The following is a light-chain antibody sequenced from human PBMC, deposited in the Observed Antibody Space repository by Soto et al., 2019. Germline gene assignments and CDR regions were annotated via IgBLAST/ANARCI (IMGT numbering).Light chain of an antibody. CDR1: QSISFW. V-gene: IGKV1-5*01. Sequence: DIQMTQSPSTLSASVGDRVTITCRASQSISFWLAWYQQKPGSAPNLLIYDASTLVGGVPSRFSGSGSGTEFTLTISNLQPDDFASYYCQKYYSCPLTFGGGTRVEIK. J-gene: IGKJ4*01. CDR3: QKYYSCPLT. CDR2: DAS.